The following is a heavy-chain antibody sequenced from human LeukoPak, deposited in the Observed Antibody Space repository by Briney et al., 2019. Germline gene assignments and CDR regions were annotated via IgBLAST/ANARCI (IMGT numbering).Heavy chain of an antibody. CDR2: IYYSGST. D-gene: IGHD3-10*01. CDR1: GGSISNYY. CDR3: ARHSGSGIDGFLSWFDP. Sequence: SETLSLTCKVSGGSISNYYRTWIRQPPGKGLEWIGYIYYSGSTNYNPSLKSRVTISVDTSKNQFSLKLSSVTAADTAVYYCARHSGSGIDGFLSWFDPWGKGTLVTVSS. J-gene: IGHJ5*02. V-gene: IGHV4-59*01.